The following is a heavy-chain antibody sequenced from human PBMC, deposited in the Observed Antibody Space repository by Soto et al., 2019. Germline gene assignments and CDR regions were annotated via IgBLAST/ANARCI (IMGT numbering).Heavy chain of an antibody. CDR3: ARLIGNSWLDS. J-gene: IGHJ5*01. CDR2: TYYRSNWYT. CDR1: GDSVSTNCAI. V-gene: IGHV6-1*01. Sequence: SQTLSLTCAISGDSVSTNCAIWDWFRQSPSRGLEWLGRTYYRSNWYTDYAVSVKGRITISPDTSNNQLSLQLNSVTPDDTAVYYCARLIGNSWLDSWGQGTLVTVSS. D-gene: IGHD2-8*01.